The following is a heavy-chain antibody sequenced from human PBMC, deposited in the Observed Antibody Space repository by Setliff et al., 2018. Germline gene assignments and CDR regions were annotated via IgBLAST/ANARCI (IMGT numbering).Heavy chain of an antibody. CDR1: GFTFSSYG. D-gene: IGHD7-27*01. V-gene: IGHV3-23*01. Sequence: GGSLRLSCAASGFTFSSYGMHWVRQVPGKGLSWVSAISSTGGSTYYADSVQGRFTISRDNSKNTLYLQMNSLRAADTAVYYCAKGNPLPLTGDYWYFDLWGRGTLVTVSS. CDR3: AKGNPLPLTGDYWYFDL. J-gene: IGHJ2*01. CDR2: ISSTGGST.